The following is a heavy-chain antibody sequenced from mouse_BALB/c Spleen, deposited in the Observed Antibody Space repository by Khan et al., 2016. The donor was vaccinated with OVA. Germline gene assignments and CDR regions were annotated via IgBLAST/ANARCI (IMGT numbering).Heavy chain of an antibody. Sequence: QMQLEEAGPGLVQPSQNLSITCTVTGFSLITYGVHWVRQSPGKGLEWLGVIWSGGSTDYNEAFISRLSISKDNSKSQVFFKMNSRQSDDTAIYYCARSSYRYDFTYWGRGTLVTVSS. CDR1: GFSLITYG. J-gene: IGHJ3*01. CDR2: IWSGGST. CDR3: ARSSYRYDFTY. D-gene: IGHD2-12*01. V-gene: IGHV2-4-1*01.